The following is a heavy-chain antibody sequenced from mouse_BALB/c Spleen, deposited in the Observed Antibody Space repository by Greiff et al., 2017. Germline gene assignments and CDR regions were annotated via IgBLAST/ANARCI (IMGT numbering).Heavy chain of an antibody. D-gene: IGHD1-1*01. CDR1: GYSITSYCV. CDR2: ISYSGST. CDR3: ARYYDGSSYGDAMDY. V-gene: IGHV3-2*02. Sequence: DVQLQESGPGLVKPSRSLTLSCTATGYSITSYCVWYVSRPSPGNLLEWMGYISYSGSTSYNPTLKSRITITRDTSKNQFFLQLNSVTTEDTATYYCARYYDGSSYGDAMDYWGQGTSVTVSS. J-gene: IGHJ4*01.